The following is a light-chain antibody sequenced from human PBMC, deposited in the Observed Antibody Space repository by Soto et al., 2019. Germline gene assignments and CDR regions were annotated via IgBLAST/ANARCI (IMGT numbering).Light chain of an antibody. V-gene: IGKV3-15*01. CDR2: DAS. CDR1: QSVGGN. Sequence: EIVMTQSPATLSVSPGERATLSCRASQSVGGNLAWYQQRPGQAPRLLIFDASTRATGIPARFSGSGSGTEFTLSISSLQSEDFALYYCQQYNNWPPWTFGQGTKVEIK. J-gene: IGKJ1*01. CDR3: QQYNNWPPWT.